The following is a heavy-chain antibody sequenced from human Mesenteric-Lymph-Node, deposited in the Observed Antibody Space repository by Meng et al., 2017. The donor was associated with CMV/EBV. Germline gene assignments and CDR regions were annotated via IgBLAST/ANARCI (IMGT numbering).Heavy chain of an antibody. V-gene: IGHV1-69*10. Sequence: SVKVSCKASGGVFSSFEISWVRQAPGQGLEWMGGISPLLDIPNYAQKFQGRVSITADKSTTTAYMELSSLRSEDTAVYYCARAGYSYGFIGMDVWGQGTTVTVSS. CDR3: ARAGYSYGFIGMDV. CDR2: ISPLLDIP. D-gene: IGHD5-18*01. CDR1: GGVFSSFE. J-gene: IGHJ6*02.